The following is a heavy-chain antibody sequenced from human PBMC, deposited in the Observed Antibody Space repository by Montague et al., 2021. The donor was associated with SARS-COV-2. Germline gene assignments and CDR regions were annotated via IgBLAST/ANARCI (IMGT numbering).Heavy chain of an antibody. D-gene: IGHD3-3*01. CDR1: GGSFSDYY. CDR2: VDHRGSS. J-gene: IGHJ3*02. CDR3: ARGQVTVFGVLIMLPAAGPLDS. Sequence: SETLSLTCAVYGGSFSDYYWTWIRQPPGKGLEWIGEVDHRGSSSYNPSLQSRLTISVDRSKNQFSLRLTSVTAADTAVYYCARGQVTVFGVLIMLPAAGPLDSWGLGTKVTVSS. V-gene: IGHV4-34*01.